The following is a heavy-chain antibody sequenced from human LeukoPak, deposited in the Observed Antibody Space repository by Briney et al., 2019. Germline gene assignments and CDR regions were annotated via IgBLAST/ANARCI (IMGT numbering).Heavy chain of an antibody. J-gene: IGHJ4*02. V-gene: IGHV4-59*12. D-gene: IGHD2-8*01. CDR2: IYYSGSI. Sequence: PSETLSLTCTVSGGSISTYYWSWIRQPPGKGLEWIGYIYYSGSINYNPSLKSRVTISVDTSKNQFSLKLSSVTAADTAVYYCAREGYCTNGECYRGNFDYWGQGTLVTVSS. CDR3: AREGYCTNGECYRGNFDY. CDR1: GGSISTYY.